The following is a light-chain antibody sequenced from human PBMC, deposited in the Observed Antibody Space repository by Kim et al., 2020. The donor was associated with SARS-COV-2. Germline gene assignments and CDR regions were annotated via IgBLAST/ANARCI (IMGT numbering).Light chain of an antibody. J-gene: IGKJ4*01. CDR1: QTINTY. Sequence: ASVGDRVTIACRASQTINTYLNWYQQKPGKAPKLLIYAASNLQSGVPSRFSGSGSGTDFTLTISSLQPEDFATYYCQQSFTSLSLTFGGGTKV. CDR2: AAS. CDR3: QQSFTSLSLT. V-gene: IGKV1-39*01.